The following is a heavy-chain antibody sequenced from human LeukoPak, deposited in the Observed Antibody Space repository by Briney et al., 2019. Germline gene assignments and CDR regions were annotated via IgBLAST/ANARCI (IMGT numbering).Heavy chain of an antibody. CDR3: ARWRTAKTAFDY. V-gene: IGHV4-59*08. D-gene: IGHD2-21*02. Sequence: SETLSLTCTVSGGSISSYYWSWIRQPPGKGLEWIGYVSYSGSTNYNPSLKSRVSISVDMSKNQFSLKLSSVTAADTAVYYCARWRTAKTAFDYWGQGTLVTVSS. CDR2: VSYSGST. CDR1: GGSISSYY. J-gene: IGHJ4*02.